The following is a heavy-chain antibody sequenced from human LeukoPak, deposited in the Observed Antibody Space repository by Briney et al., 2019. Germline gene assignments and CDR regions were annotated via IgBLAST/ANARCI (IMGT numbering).Heavy chain of an antibody. D-gene: IGHD3-22*01. CDR3: VRYYDSSGPYPNWFDP. V-gene: IGHV4-39*07. J-gene: IGHJ5*02. Sequence: SETLSLTCSISGGSISSKTYNWGWIRQPPGKGLEWIGSIYYSGSTYYNPSLKSRVTISVDTSKNQFSLKLSSVTAADTAVYYCVRYYDSSGPYPNWFDPWGQGTLVTVSS. CDR1: GGSISSKTYN. CDR2: IYYSGST.